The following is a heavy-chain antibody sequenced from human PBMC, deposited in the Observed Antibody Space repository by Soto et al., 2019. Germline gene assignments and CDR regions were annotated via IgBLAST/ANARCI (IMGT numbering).Heavy chain of an antibody. D-gene: IGHD6-19*01. CDR1: GFTFSSYG. Sequence: GGSLRLSCAASGFTFSSYGMHWVRQAPGKGLEWVAVIWYDGSNKYYADSVKGRFTISRDNSKNTLYLQMNSLRAEDTAVYYCARETIAVAGTGEAFDIWGQGTMVTVS. J-gene: IGHJ3*02. CDR2: IWYDGSNK. CDR3: ARETIAVAGTGEAFDI. V-gene: IGHV3-33*01.